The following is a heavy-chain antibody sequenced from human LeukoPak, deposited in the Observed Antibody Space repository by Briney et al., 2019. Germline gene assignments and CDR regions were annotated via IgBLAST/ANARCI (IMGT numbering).Heavy chain of an antibody. CDR1: GFTFSSYS. CDR3: AREWGRSSGY. V-gene: IGHV3-21*01. Sequence: GGSLRLSCAASGFTFSSYSMNWVRQAPGKGLEWVSSISSSSSYLYYADSVKGRFTISRDNAKNSLYLQMNSLRAEDTAVYYCAREWGRSSGYWGQGTLVTVSS. D-gene: IGHD6-6*01. J-gene: IGHJ4*02. CDR2: ISSSSSYL.